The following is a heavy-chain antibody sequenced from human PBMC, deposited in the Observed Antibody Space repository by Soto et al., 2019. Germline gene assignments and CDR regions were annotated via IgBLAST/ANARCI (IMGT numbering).Heavy chain of an antibody. CDR3: AKSERFDP. CDR2: IGASGDTT. V-gene: IGHV3-23*01. J-gene: IGHJ5*02. CDR1: GFTFSNSV. Sequence: EVQLLESGGGLVQPGGSLRLSCAASGFTFSNSVMSWVRHAPGKGLEWVSSIGASGDTTNYADSVRGRFTISRDNSRNTLYLQMNSLRAEDTAFYYCAKSERFDPWGQGTLVTVSS.